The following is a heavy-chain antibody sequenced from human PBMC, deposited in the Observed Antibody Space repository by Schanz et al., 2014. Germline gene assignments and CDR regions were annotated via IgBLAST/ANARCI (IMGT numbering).Heavy chain of an antibody. D-gene: IGHD2-21*01. J-gene: IGHJ3*02. CDR3: ARDGYSVVVISPTESFDI. CDR2: ISGSGGST. Sequence: EVQLLESGGGLVQPGGSLRLSCAASGFNFSDYAMCWVRQAPGKGLEWVSAISGSGGSTYYADSVKGRFIISRDNAKNTLYLQMNSLRAEDTAVYYCARDGYSVVVISPTESFDIWGQGTMVTVSP. CDR1: GFNFSDYA. V-gene: IGHV3-23*01.